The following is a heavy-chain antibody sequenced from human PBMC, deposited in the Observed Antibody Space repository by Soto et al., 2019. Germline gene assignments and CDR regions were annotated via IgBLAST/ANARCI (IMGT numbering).Heavy chain of an antibody. D-gene: IGHD3-10*01. J-gene: IGHJ4*02. CDR2: IYSRGNT. Sequence: QVQLQESGPGRVKPSQTLSLTCIVSGGSINSGLYYWTWIRQHPGKGLEWIGYIYSRGNTYYSPSFKWLVDIVIDSSQNPFSLRVSSVTAADTAFYYCAIARPGSYFVLEYWGQGSLVTVSA. CDR3: AIARPGSYFVLEY. V-gene: IGHV4-31*01. CDR1: GGSINSGLYY.